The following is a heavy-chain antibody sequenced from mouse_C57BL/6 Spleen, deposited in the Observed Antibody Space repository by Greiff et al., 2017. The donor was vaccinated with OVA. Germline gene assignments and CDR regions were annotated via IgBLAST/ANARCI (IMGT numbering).Heavy chain of an antibody. CDR1: GFSLTSYG. CDR2: IWSGGST. J-gene: IGHJ4*01. CDR3: ARMSNYPYAMDY. D-gene: IGHD2-5*01. Sequence: VQLQESGPGLVQPSQSLSITCTVSGFSLTSYGVHWVRQSPGKGLEWLGVIWSGGSTDYNAAFISRLSISKDNSKSQVFFKMNSLQADDTAIYYCARMSNYPYAMDYWGQGTSVTVSS. V-gene: IGHV2-2*01.